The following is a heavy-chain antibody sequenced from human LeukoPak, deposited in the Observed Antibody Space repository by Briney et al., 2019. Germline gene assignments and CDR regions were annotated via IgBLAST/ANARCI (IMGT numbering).Heavy chain of an antibody. V-gene: IGHV3-23*01. CDR1: GFTFSSYA. Sequence: PGGSLRLSCAASGFTFSSYAMSWVRQAPGKGLEWVSAISGSGGSTYYADAVKGRFTISRDNFKTTLYLQMNSLRAEDTAVYYCAKDTRPGSSSSWYPGNWGQGTLATVSS. J-gene: IGHJ4*02. CDR2: ISGSGGST. CDR3: AKDTRPGSSSSWYPGN. D-gene: IGHD6-13*01.